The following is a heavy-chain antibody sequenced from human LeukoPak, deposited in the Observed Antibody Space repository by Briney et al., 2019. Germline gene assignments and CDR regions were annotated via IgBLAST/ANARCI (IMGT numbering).Heavy chain of an antibody. J-gene: IGHJ1*01. Sequence: EWVSAISGSGGSTYYADSVKGRFTISRDNSKNTLYLQMNSLRAEDTAVYYCAKGEMGYFQHWGQGTLVTVSS. CDR2: ISGSGGST. V-gene: IGHV3-23*01. CDR3: AKGEMGYFQH. D-gene: IGHD5-24*01.